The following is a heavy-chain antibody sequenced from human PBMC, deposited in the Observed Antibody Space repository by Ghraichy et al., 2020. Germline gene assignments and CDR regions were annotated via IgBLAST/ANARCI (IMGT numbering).Heavy chain of an antibody. D-gene: IGHD5-18*01. CDR1: GFTFSSYW. V-gene: IGHV3-7*03. J-gene: IGHJ6*02. CDR3: ARDGAAMVTSYYYYGMDV. Sequence: GESLRLSCAASGFTFSSYWMSWVRQAPGKGLEWVANIKQDGSEKYYVDSVKGRFTISRDNAKNSLYLQMNSLRAEDTAVYYCARDGAAMVTSYYYYGMDVWGQGTTVTVSS. CDR2: IKQDGSEK.